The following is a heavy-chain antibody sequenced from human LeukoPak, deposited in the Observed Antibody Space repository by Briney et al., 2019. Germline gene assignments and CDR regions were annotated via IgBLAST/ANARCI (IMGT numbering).Heavy chain of an antibody. J-gene: IGHJ6*02. V-gene: IGHV1-2*02. D-gene: IGHD3-22*01. CDR2: INPNSGGT. Sequence: ASVKVSCKASGYTFTGYYMHWVRQAPGQGLEWIGWINPNSGGTNYAQKFQGRVTMTRDTSIRTAYMELSRLRSDDTAVYYCAREVTMIVVVITTSPYYGMDVWGQGTTVTVSS. CDR3: AREVTMIVVVITTSPYYGMDV. CDR1: GYTFTGYY.